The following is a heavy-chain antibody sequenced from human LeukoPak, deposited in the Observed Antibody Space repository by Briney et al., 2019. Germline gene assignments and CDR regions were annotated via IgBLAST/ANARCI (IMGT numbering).Heavy chain of an antibody. J-gene: IGHJ4*02. CDR3: AKDTMFGYYFDY. V-gene: IGHV3-30*02. D-gene: IGHD3-10*02. CDR1: GFTFSSYG. CDR2: IRYDGSNK. Sequence: PGGSLRLSCAASGFTFSSYGMHWVRQAPGKGLEWVVFIRYDGSNKYYADSVKGRFTISRDNSKNTLYLQMYSLRAEDTAVYYCAKDTMFGYYFDYWGQGTLVTVSS.